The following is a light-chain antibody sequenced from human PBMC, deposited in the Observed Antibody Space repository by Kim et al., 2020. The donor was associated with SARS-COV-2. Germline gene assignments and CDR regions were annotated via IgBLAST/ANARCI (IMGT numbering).Light chain of an antibody. CDR3: HQLSSWVPWT. CDR2: GAS. V-gene: IGKV3D-15*01. Sequence: EIVMTQSPATLSVSPGERVTLTCRASQNVNSDVAWYQHKPGQAPRLLIYGASTRPTGIPARFSGSESETEFTLTISSLQSEDSAVYFCHQLSSWVPWTFVPGTK. J-gene: IGKJ1*01. CDR1: QNVNSD.